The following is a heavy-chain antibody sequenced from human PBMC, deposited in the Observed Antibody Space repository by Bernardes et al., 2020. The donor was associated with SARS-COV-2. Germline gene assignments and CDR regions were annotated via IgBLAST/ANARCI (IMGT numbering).Heavy chain of an antibody. J-gene: IGHJ4*02. D-gene: IGHD1-1*01. V-gene: IGHV3-21*01. Sequence: GGSLRLSCAASGFTFNTYTMNWVRQAPGKGLEWVSSISGDSYRIFYSGSVKGRVTVSRDNAKNSHYLEMSSLRAEDTAVYYCAREPYTGTGTDYFDYWGQGVVVTVSS. CDR3: AREPYTGTGTDYFDY. CDR2: ISGDSYRI. CDR1: GFTFNTYT.